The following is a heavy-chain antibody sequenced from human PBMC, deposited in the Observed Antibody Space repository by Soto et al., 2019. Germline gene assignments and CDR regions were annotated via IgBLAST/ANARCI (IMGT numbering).Heavy chain of an antibody. V-gene: IGHV4-61*01. Sequence: NPSATLSLTCTVSGGSVSSISHYWSWIRQRPGKGLEWIGCIYYTGSTNYNPSLKSRVTISVDTSKNKFSLQRNSGTAADTGVYDCATDLLSQQPLVRGYIYVGQGWFDPWGQGTLVTVSS. J-gene: IGHJ5*02. CDR3: ATDLLSQQPLVRGYIYVGQGWFDP. D-gene: IGHD5-18*01. CDR2: IYYTGST. CDR1: GGSVSSISHY.